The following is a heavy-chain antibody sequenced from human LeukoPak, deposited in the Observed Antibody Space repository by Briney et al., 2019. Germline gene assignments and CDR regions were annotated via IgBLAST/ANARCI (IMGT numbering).Heavy chain of an antibody. CDR2: INHSGST. CDR1: GGSFSGYY. D-gene: IGHD3-16*02. J-gene: IGHJ4*02. CDR3: ARVPYYDYVWGSYRYPTAFDY. Sequence: SETLSLTCAVYGGSFSGYYWSWIRQPPGKGLEWIGEINHSGSTNYNPSLKSRVTISVDTSKNQFSLKLSSVTAADTAVHYCARVPYYDYVWGSYRYPTAFDYWGQGTLVTVSS. V-gene: IGHV4-34*01.